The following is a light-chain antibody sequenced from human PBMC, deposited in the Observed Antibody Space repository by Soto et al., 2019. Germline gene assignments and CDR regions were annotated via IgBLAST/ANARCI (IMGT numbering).Light chain of an antibody. CDR3: SSSAGSNNGV. J-gene: IGLJ2*01. CDR2: EVS. Sequence: QSALTQPPSASGSPGQSVTISCTGTSSDVGGYNYVSWYQQHPGKAPKLMIYEVSKRPSGVPDRFSGSKSGNTASLTVSGLQAEDEADYYCSSSAGSNNGVFGGGTKLTVL. V-gene: IGLV2-8*01. CDR1: SSDVGGYNY.